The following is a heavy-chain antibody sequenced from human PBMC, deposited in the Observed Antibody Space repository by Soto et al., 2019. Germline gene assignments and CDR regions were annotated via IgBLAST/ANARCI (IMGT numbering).Heavy chain of an antibody. D-gene: IGHD3-3*01. CDR3: ARDMRVFGGMDV. CDR2: TYITGDS. Sequence: QVQLEESGPGLVKPSETLSLTCTVSGGSITSYYWSWIRQPAGKGLEWIGRTYITGDSNYSPSLKSRVPMSLDTSKNPFSLKLSSATAADTAVYYCARDMRVFGGMDVWGRGTTVTVSS. CDR1: GGSITSYY. V-gene: IGHV4-4*07. J-gene: IGHJ6*02.